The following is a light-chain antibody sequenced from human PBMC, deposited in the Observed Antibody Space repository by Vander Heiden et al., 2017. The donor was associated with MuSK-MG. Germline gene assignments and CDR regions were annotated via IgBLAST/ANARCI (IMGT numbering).Light chain of an antibody. J-gene: IGLJ3*02. V-gene: IGLV1-51*01. CDR1: TSNLGRNY. Sequence: QSVLTQPPSVSATPGQRVTISCSGGTSNLGRNYVAWYQKLTGTAPNLRREYNNKRPSGIPDRFSGSKSGTSATLDITGLQTGEEADYYGVSWDRSLNNWLFGGGTRLTVL. CDR3: VSWDRSLNNWL. CDR2: YNN.